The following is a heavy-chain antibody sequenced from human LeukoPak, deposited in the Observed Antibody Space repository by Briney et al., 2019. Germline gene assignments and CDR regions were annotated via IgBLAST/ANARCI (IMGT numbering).Heavy chain of an antibody. Sequence: ATVKVSCKASGGTFSSYAISWVRQAPGQGLEWMGGIIPIFGTANYAQKFQGRVTITADESTSTAYMELSSLRSEDTAVYYCAKAGYCSGGSCYFGAFDIWGQGTMVTVSS. D-gene: IGHD2-15*01. J-gene: IGHJ3*02. CDR3: AKAGYCSGGSCYFGAFDI. CDR1: GGTFSSYA. CDR2: IIPIFGTA. V-gene: IGHV1-69*01.